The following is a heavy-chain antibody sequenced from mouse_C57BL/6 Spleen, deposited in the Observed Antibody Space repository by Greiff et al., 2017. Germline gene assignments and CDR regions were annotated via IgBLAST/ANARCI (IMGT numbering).Heavy chain of an antibody. J-gene: IGHJ4*01. D-gene: IGHD2-5*01. CDR1: GYSFTDYN. CDR3: ARTVSNPGTYYAMDY. V-gene: IGHV1-39*01. Sequence: VQLQQSGPELVKPGASVKISCKASGYSFTDYNMNWVKQSNGKSLEWIGVINPNYGTTSYNQKFKGKATLTVDQSSSTAYMQLNSLTSEDSAVNYGARTVSNPGTYYAMDYWGQGTSVTVSS. CDR2: INPNYGTT.